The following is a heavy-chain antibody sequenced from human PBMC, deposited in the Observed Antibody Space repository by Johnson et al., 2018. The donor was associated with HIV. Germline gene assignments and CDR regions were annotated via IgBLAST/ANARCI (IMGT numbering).Heavy chain of an antibody. CDR3: AKDEFKWELLHI. V-gene: IGHV3-7*01. D-gene: IGHD1-26*01. Sequence: VQLVESGGNVVQPGRSLRLSCAASGFTFSDYAMHWVRQAPGKGLEWVASIKQDGSEKYYVDSVKGRFTISRDNAKNSLYLQMNSLRAEDTAVYYCAKDEFKWELLHIWGQGTMVTVSS. CDR2: IKQDGSEK. J-gene: IGHJ3*02. CDR1: GFTFSDYA.